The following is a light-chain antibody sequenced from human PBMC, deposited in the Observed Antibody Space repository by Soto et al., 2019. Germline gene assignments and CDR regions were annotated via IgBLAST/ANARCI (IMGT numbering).Light chain of an antibody. V-gene: IGLV3-21*01. CDR2: YER. Sequence: SYELTQPPSVSVAPGKTASVACGGSNIGSKSVHWSQKKSGQAPVLVMYYERDRPSGIPERFSGYNSGNTATLTISRVEAGDEADYYCQVWDISSGHVVFGGGTKLTVL. CDR1: NIGSKS. J-gene: IGLJ3*02. CDR3: QVWDISSGHVV.